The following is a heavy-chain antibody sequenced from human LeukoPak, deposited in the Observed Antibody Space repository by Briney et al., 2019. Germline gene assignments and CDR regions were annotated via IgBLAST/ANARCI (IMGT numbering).Heavy chain of an antibody. D-gene: IGHD4-17*01. Sequence: SETLSLTCTVSGGSISSYYWSWIRQPPGKGLEWIGYIYYSGSTNYNPSLKSRVTISVDTSKNQFSLKLSSVTAADTAVHYCARSDYGDPPYFDYWGQGTLVTVSS. CDR2: IYYSGST. CDR1: GGSISSYY. V-gene: IGHV4-59*01. J-gene: IGHJ4*02. CDR3: ARSDYGDPPYFDY.